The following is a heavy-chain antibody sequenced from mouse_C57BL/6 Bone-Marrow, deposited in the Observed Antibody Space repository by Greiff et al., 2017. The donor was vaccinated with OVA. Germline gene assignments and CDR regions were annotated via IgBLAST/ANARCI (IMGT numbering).Heavy chain of an antibody. CDR3: AGLAY. Sequence: QVQLQQSGAELARPGASVKLSCTASGYTFTSYGISWVKQRTGQGLEWIGEIYPRSGNTYYNEKFKGKATLTTDKSSSTAYMELRSLTSEDSAVYVCAGLAYWGQGTLVTVSA. V-gene: IGHV1-81*01. J-gene: IGHJ3*01. CDR1: GYTFTSYG. D-gene: IGHD3-1*01. CDR2: IYPRSGNT.